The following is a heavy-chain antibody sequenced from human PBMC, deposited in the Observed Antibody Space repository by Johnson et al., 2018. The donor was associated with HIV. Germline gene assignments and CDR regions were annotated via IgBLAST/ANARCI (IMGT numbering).Heavy chain of an antibody. D-gene: IGHD1-26*01. CDR2: IGTAGDT. Sequence: VQLVESGGTVVRPGGSLRLSCAASGFTFDDYGMSWVRQATGKGLEWVSAIGTAGDTYYPGSVKGLFTISRENAKNSLHLQMNSLRAGDTAVYYCVTADRGSAWGQGTTVTVSS. J-gene: IGHJ3*01. CDR1: GFTFDDYG. CDR3: VTADRGSA. V-gene: IGHV3-13*01.